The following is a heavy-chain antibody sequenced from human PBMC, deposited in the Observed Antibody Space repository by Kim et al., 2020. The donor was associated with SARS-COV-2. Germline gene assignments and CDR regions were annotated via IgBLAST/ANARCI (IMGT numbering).Heavy chain of an antibody. D-gene: IGHD6-13*01. J-gene: IGHJ4*01. CDR3: AKVGSGIAAAGRRYVDY. V-gene: IGHV3-30*18. Sequence: GGSLRLSCAASGFTFSSYGMHWVRQAPGKGLEWVAVISYDGSNKYYADSVKGRFTIARDNSKNTLYLQMNSLRAEDTAVYYCAKVGSGIAAAGRRYVDY. CDR2: ISYDGSNK. CDR1: GFTFSSYG.